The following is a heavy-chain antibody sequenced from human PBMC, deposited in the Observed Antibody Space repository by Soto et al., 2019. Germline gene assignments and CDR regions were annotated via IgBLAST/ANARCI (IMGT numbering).Heavy chain of an antibody. Sequence: EVQLLESGGGWVQPGGSLRLSCVASGFTFSSYAMSWVRQAPGKGLEWVSSISGSGGSTYYADSVKGRFTVSRDNSKNTLHLQMNTLRDEDTALYYCAKHAGGDYYTPFAYWGQGTLVTVSS. J-gene: IGHJ4*02. CDR1: GFTFSSYA. CDR3: AKHAGGDYYTPFAY. CDR2: ISGSGGST. D-gene: IGHD1-26*01. V-gene: IGHV3-23*01.